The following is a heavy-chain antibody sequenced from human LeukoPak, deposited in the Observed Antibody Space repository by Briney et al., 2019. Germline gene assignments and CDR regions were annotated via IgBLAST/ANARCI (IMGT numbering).Heavy chain of an antibody. V-gene: IGHV1-69*05. CDR1: GGTFSSYA. CDR2: IIPIFGTA. J-gene: IGHJ4*02. Sequence: ASAKVSCKASGGTFSSYAISWVRQAPGQGLEWMGGIIPIFGTANYAQKFQGRVTITTDESTSTAYMELSSLRSEDTAVYYCARETGHYFDYWGQGTLVTVSS. CDR3: ARETGHYFDY. D-gene: IGHD3-9*01.